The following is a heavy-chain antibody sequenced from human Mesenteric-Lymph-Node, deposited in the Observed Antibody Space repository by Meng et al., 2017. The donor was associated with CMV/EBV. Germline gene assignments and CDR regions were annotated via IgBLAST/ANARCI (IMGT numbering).Heavy chain of an antibody. J-gene: IGHJ4*02. V-gene: IGHV4-34*01. CDR1: GGSFSGYY. D-gene: IGHD5-18*01. CDR2: INHSGST. Sequence: TCAVYGGSFSGYYWSWIRQPPGKGLEWIGEINHSGSTNYNPSLKSRVTISVDTSKNQFSLKLSSVTAADTAVYYCARGNTAMTQIDYWGQGTLVTVSS. CDR3: ARGNTAMTQIDY.